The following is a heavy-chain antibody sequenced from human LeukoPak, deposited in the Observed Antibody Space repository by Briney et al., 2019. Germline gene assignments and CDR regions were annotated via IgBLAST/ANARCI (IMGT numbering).Heavy chain of an antibody. CDR1: GGSFSGYY. CDR3: ARANPQQQLAFDY. D-gene: IGHD6-13*01. CDR2: INHSGST. J-gene: IGHJ4*02. V-gene: IGHV4-34*01. Sequence: PSETLSLTCAVYGGSFSGYYWSWIRQPPGKGLEWIGEINHSGSTNYHPSLKSRVTIPVDTSKNQFSLKLSSVTAADTAVYYCARANPQQQLAFDYWGQGTLVTVSS.